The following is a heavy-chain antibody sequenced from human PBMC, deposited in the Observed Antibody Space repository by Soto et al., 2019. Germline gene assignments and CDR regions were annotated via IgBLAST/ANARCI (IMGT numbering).Heavy chain of an antibody. D-gene: IGHD6-19*01. Sequence: EVQLLESGGGLVQPGGSLRLSCAASGFTFSSYAMSWVGQAPGKGLEWVSAISGSGGTTYYADSVKGRFTFSRDNSKNTLYLQMNSLSAEDTAVYYCAKTANGWFSAFDIWGQGTMVTVSS. V-gene: IGHV3-23*01. CDR1: GFTFSSYA. J-gene: IGHJ3*02. CDR3: AKTANGWFSAFDI. CDR2: ISGSGGTT.